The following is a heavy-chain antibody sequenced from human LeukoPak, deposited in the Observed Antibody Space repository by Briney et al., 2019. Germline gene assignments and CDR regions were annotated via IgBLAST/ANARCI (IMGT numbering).Heavy chain of an antibody. CDR2: IIPIFGTA. J-gene: IGHJ4*02. CDR3: ARGQMEAYDSWSGYYLSY. CDR1: GGTFSSYA. D-gene: IGHD3-3*01. V-gene: IGHV1-69*13. Sequence: GASVKVSCKASGGTFSSYAISWVRQAPGQGLEWMGGIIPIFGTANYAQKFQGRVTITADESTSTAYMELSSLRSEDTAVYCCARGQMEAYDSWSGYYLSYWGQGTLVTVSS.